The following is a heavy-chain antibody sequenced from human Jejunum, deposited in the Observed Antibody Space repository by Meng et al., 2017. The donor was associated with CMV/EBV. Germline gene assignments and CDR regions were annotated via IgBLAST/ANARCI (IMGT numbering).Heavy chain of an antibody. J-gene: IGHJ4*02. Sequence: ASGFPFSCYWLPWVRQAPGKGLVWVSRINSDGSSTSYADSVKGRLTISRDNAKNTLYLQMNSLRAEDTAVYYCARVVKGGNYLDYWGQGTLGTVSS. CDR3: ARVVKGGNYLDY. D-gene: IGHD4-23*01. CDR2: INSDGSST. V-gene: IGHV3-74*01. CDR1: GFPFSCYW.